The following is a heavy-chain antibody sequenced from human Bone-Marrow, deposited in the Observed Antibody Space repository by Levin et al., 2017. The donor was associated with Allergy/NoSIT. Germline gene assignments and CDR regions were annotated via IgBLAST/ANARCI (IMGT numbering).Heavy chain of an antibody. J-gene: IGHJ4*02. V-gene: IGHV4-59*01. CDR3: ARSAGQLLLPPGY. Sequence: KTGGSLRLSCTVSGGSISSYYWSWIRQPPGKGLEWIGYIYYSGSTNYNPSLKSRVTISVDTSKNQFSLKLSSVTAADTAVYYCARSAGQLLLPPGYWGQGTLVTVSS. CDR2: IYYSGST. D-gene: IGHD2-15*01. CDR1: GGSISSYY.